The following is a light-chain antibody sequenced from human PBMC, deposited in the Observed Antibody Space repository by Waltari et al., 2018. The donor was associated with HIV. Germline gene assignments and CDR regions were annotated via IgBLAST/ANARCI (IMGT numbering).Light chain of an antibody. Sequence: EIVLTQSPGTLPLSLGEGGTLSCRASQSVSSSDLVWYQQRPGQTPRLLIYGASNRATGIPDRFSGSGSGTDFTLTINRLEPEDFVVYYCQQYSNSLITFGQGTRLEIK. J-gene: IGKJ5*01. CDR3: QQYSNSLIT. CDR1: QSVSSSD. V-gene: IGKV3-20*01. CDR2: GAS.